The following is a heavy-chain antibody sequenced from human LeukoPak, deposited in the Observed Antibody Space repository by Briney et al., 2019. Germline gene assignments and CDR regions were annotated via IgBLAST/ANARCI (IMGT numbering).Heavy chain of an antibody. CDR2: ISSSSSTI. D-gene: IGHD1-26*01. J-gene: IGHJ4*02. CDR1: GFTFSSYS. CDR3: ARDRGGSYSAIDY. V-gene: IGHV3-48*04. Sequence: GGSLRLSCAASGFTFSSYSMNWVRQAPGKGLEWVSFISSSSSTIYYADSVKGRFTISRDNANNSLYLQMNSLRAEDTAVYYCARDRGGSYSAIDYWGQGTLVTVSS.